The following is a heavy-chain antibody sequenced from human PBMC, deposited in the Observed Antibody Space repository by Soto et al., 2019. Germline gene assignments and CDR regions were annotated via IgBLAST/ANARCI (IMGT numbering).Heavy chain of an antibody. V-gene: IGHV2-70*04. J-gene: IGHJ3*02. CDR3: AREEVTGAAFDI. CDR1: GFSLSTSGMR. CDR2: IDWDDDK. Sequence: VNPTQTLTLTCTFSGFSLSTSGMRVSWIRQPPGKALEWLARIDWDDDKFYSTSLKTRLTISKDTSKNQVVLTMTNMDPVDTATYYCAREEVTGAAFDIWGQGTMVTVSS. D-gene: IGHD2-21*02.